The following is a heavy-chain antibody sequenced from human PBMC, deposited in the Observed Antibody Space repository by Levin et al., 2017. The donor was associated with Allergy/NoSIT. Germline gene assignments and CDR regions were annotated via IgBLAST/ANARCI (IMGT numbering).Heavy chain of an antibody. J-gene: IGHJ4*02. CDR3: ARAIKGGPTDY. D-gene: IGHD2-15*01. CDR1: GGSISSGGYS. V-gene: IGHV4-30-2*01. CDR2: IYHSGST. Sequence: SCAVSGGSISSGGYSWSWIRQPPGKGLEWIGYIYHSGSTYYNPSLKSRVTISVDRSKNQFSLKLSSVTAADTAVYYCARAIKGGPTDYWGQGTLVTVSS.